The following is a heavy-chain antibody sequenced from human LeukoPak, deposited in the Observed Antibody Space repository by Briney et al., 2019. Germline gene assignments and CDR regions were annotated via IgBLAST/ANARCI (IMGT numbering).Heavy chain of an antibody. CDR2: ISGSGGTT. D-gene: IGHD3-3*02. CDR3: ARKLMSSIAGHDAFDI. V-gene: IGHV3-23*01. Sequence: GGSLRLSCAASGFTFSNYAMSWVRQAPGKGLEWVPVISGSGGTTYYADSVKGRFTISRDNSKNTLYLQMNSLRAEDTAVYYCARKLMSSIAGHDAFDIWGQGTMVTVSS. CDR1: GFTFSNYA. J-gene: IGHJ3*02.